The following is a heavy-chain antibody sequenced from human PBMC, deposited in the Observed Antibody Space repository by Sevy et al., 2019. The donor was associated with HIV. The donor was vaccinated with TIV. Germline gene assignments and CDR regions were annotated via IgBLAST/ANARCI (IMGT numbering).Heavy chain of an antibody. CDR3: ARLGSYYDSSGYYSSAFDI. D-gene: IGHD3-22*01. Sequence: SQTLSLTCTVSGGSISSYYWSWIRQPAGKGLEWIGRIYTSGSTNYNPSLKSRVTMSVDTSKNQFSLKLSSVTAADTAGYYCARLGSYYDSSGYYSSAFDIWGQGTMVTVSS. J-gene: IGHJ3*02. CDR1: GGSISSYY. CDR2: IYTSGST. V-gene: IGHV4-4*07.